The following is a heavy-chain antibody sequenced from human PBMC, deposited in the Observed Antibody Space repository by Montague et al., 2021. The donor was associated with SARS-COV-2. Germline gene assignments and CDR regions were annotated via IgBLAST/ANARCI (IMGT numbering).Heavy chain of an antibody. J-gene: IGHJ3*01. CDR2: ISSSTNII. V-gene: IGHV3-48*04. CDR3: AKDLVLRAARPDALDV. D-gene: IGHD6-6*01. CDR1: GFTFSSYS. Sequence: SLRLSCAVSGFTFSSYSVNWVRQAPGKGLEWISYISSSTNIIYYADSVKGRFTISRDNARNSLYLQMNSLRVDDTAVYYCAKDLVLRAARPDALDVWGRGTVVTVSS.